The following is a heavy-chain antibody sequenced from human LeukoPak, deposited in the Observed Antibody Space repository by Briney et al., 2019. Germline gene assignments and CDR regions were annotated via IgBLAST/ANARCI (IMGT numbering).Heavy chain of an antibody. Sequence: PSETLSLTCTVSGGSISSGGYYWSWIRQHPGKGLEWIGYIYYSGSTYYNPSLKSRVTISVDTSKNQCSLKLSSVTAADTAVYYCARVVTTGSYFDYWGQGTLVTVSP. V-gene: IGHV4-31*03. CDR3: ARVVTTGSYFDY. D-gene: IGHD4-17*01. CDR1: GGSISSGGYY. CDR2: IYYSGST. J-gene: IGHJ4*02.